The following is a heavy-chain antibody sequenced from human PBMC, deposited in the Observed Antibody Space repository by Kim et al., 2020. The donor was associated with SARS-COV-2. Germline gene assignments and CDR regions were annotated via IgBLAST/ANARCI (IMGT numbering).Heavy chain of an antibody. J-gene: IGHJ4*02. V-gene: IGHV3-9*01. CDR2: ISWNSGSI. Sequence: GGSLRLSCAASGFTFDDYAMHWVRQAPGKGLEWVSGISWNSGSIGYADSVKGRFTISRDNAKNSLYLQMNSLRAEDTALYYCAKQPLPSLYSSGVFDYWGQGTRVTVS. CDR1: GFTFDDYA. CDR3: AKQPLPSLYSSGVFDY. D-gene: IGHD6-19*01.